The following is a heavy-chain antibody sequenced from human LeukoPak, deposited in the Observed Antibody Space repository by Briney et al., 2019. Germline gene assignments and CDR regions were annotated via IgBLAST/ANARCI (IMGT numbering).Heavy chain of an antibody. D-gene: IGHD1-7*01. V-gene: IGHV3-48*04. CDR3: ARMNYVSSGWGAPFDY. J-gene: IGHJ4*02. Sequence: GGSLRLSCAGSGFTFSSCAMSWVRQAPGKGLEWVSYIRSGGTNTDYTGSVKGRFTISRDNAKNSLYLQMNSLRAEDTAVYYCARMNYVSSGWGAPFDYWGQGTLVTVSS. CDR1: GFTFSSCA. CDR2: IRSGGTNT.